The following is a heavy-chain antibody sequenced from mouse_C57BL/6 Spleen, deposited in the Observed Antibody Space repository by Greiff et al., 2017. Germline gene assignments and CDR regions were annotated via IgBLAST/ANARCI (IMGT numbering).Heavy chain of an antibody. CDR1: GYSITSAY. V-gene: IGHV3-8*01. D-gene: IGHD1-1*01. Sequence: EVKLMESGPGLAKPSQTLSLTCSVTGYSITSAYWNWIRKFPGNKLEYMGYISYSASTYYNPSLKSRISITRDTSKNQYYLQLNSVTTEDTATYCCARRCSYYGSLWYFDVWGTGTTVTVSS. CDR2: ISYSAST. J-gene: IGHJ1*03. CDR3: ARRCSYYGSLWYFDV.